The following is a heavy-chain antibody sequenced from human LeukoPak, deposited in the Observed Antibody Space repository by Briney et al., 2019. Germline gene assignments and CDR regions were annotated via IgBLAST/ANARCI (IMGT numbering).Heavy chain of an antibody. CDR1: GFTFSSYW. J-gene: IGHJ4*02. CDR3: TRLYYYGSGSFR. CDR2: INSDGSST. D-gene: IGHD3-10*01. Sequence: PGGSLRLSCAASGFTFSSYWMHWVRQAPGKGLVWVSRINSDGSSTSYADSVKGRFTISRDNAKNTLYLQMNSLRVEDTAVYYCTRLYYYGSGSFRWGQGTLVTVSS. V-gene: IGHV3-74*01.